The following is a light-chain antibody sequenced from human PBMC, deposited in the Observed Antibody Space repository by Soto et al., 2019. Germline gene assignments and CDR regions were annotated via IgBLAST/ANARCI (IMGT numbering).Light chain of an antibody. V-gene: IGKV3-15*01. CDR1: QSVSSD. J-gene: IGKJ4*01. Sequence: EIVMTQSPATLSVSPGERATLSCRASQSVSSDLAWYQQKPGQAPRLLIYGASTMATDIPATFSGSGSGTEFTLTITSLQSEDFAVYYCQQYNEWPLTFGGGTKVEIK. CDR2: GAS. CDR3: QQYNEWPLT.